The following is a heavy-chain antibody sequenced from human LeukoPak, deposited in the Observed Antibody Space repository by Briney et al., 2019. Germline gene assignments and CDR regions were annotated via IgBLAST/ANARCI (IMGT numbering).Heavy chain of an antibody. D-gene: IGHD4-17*01. CDR1: GYSFTSYW. CDR2: IYPGDSDT. J-gene: IGHJ6*02. CDR3: ARQGDYGDYAYITNYFYGMDV. V-gene: IGHV5-51*01. Sequence: GESLKISCKGSGYSFTSYWIGWVRQMPGKGLEWMGIIYPGDSDTRYSPSFQGQVTISADKSISTAYLQWSSLKASDTAMYYCARQGDYGDYAYITNYFYGMDVWGQGTTVTVSS.